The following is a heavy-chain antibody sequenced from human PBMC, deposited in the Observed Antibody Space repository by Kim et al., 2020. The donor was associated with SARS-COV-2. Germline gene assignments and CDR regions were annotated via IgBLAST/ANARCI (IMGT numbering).Heavy chain of an antibody. CDR2: IYTSGST. V-gene: IGHV4-61*02. CDR1: GGSISSGSYY. Sequence: SETLSLTCTVSGGSISSGSYYWSWIRQPAGKGLEWIGRIYTSGSTNYNPSLKSRVTISVDTSKNQFSLKLSSVTAADTAVYYCARGYSSGWFAGMDVWGQGTTVTVSS. J-gene: IGHJ6*02. CDR3: ARGYSSGWFAGMDV. D-gene: IGHD6-19*01.